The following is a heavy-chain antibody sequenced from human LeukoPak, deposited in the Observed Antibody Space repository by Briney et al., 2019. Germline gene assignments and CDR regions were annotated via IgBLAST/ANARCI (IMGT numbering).Heavy chain of an antibody. J-gene: IGHJ4*02. CDR2: IYYSGST. CDR3: ARDQGYSSSWYYFDY. Sequence: SGTLSLTYTVSGGSISSYYWSWIRQPPGKGLEWIGYIYYSGSTNYNPSLKSRVTISVDTSKNQFSLKLSTVTAADTAVYYCARDQGYSSSWYYFDYWGQGTLVTVSS. V-gene: IGHV4-59*01. CDR1: GGSISSYY. D-gene: IGHD6-13*01.